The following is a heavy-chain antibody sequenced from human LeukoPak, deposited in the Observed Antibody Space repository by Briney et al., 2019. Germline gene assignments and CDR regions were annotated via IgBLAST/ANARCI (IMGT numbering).Heavy chain of an antibody. CDR1: GGSFGGYY. V-gene: IGHV4-34*01. Sequence: SETLSLTCAVYGGSFGGYYWSWIRQPPGKGLEWIGEINHSGSTNYNPSLKSRVTISVDTSKNQFSLKLSSVTAADTAVYYCARVGYCSSTSCLDYWGRGTLVTVSS. CDR2: INHSGST. J-gene: IGHJ4*02. D-gene: IGHD2-2*01. CDR3: ARVGYCSSTSCLDY.